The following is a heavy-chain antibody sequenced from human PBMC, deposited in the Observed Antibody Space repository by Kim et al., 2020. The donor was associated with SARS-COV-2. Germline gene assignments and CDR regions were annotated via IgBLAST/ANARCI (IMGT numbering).Heavy chain of an antibody. Sequence: SETLSLTCAVYGGSFSGYYWTWIRQPPGEGLEWIGEINHSGTTYYTPSLKSRVTISVDTSKNQFSLKLSSVTAADTAVYYCARGLASGYDQKVYFDS. J-gene: IGHJ4*01. CDR1: GGSFSGYY. D-gene: IGHD5-12*01. CDR3: ARGLASGYDQKVYFDS. V-gene: IGHV4-34*01. CDR2: INHSGTT.